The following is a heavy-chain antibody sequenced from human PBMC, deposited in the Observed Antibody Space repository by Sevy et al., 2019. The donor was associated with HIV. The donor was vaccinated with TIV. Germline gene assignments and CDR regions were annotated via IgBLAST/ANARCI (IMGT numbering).Heavy chain of an antibody. CDR3: ARGSSSWYGYYYYYYGMDV. Sequence: ETLSLTCAVYGGSFSGYYWSWIRQPPGKGLEWIGEINHSGSTNYNPSLKSRVTISVDTSKNQFSLKLSSVTAADTAVYYCARGSSSWYGYYYYYYGMDVWGQGTTVTVSS. J-gene: IGHJ6*02. D-gene: IGHD6-13*01. CDR2: INHSGST. CDR1: GGSFSGYY. V-gene: IGHV4-34*01.